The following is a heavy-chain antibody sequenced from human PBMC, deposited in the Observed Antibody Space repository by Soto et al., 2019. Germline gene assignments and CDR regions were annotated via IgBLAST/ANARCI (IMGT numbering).Heavy chain of an antibody. J-gene: IGHJ4*02. CDR3: ARAPRGNYGYPSYFDY. CDR2: IYYSGST. CDR1: GGSISSYY. D-gene: IGHD3-10*01. V-gene: IGHV4-59*08. Sequence: SFTCTLSGGSISSYYWRWIRQPPGKGLEWIGYIYYSGSTNYNPSLKSRVTISVDTSKNQFSLKLTSVTAADTAVYYCARAPRGNYGYPSYFDYWGQGTLVTISS.